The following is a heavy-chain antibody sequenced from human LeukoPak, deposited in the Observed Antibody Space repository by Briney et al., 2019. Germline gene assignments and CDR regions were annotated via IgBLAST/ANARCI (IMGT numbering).Heavy chain of an antibody. V-gene: IGHV3-48*01. CDR3: AREDYGDYF. CDR2: ISGSGTTT. CDR1: GFTLNNYA. J-gene: IGHJ4*02. D-gene: IGHD4-17*01. Sequence: GGSLRLSCAASGFTLNNYAMIWVRQAPGKGLEWVSVISGSGTTTYYADSVKGRFTISRDNAKNSLYLQMNSLRAEDTAVYYCAREDYGDYFWGQGTLVTVSS.